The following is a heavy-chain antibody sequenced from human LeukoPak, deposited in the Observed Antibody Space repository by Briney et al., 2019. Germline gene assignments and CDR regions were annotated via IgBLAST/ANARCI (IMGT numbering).Heavy chain of an antibody. V-gene: IGHV3-23*01. CDR1: GFTFSSYA. CDR3: AKDLQAYYDFWSGYYIRVTFDY. J-gene: IGHJ4*02. D-gene: IGHD3-3*01. Sequence: PGGSLRLSCAASGFTFSSYAMSWVRQAPGKGLEWVSAISGSGGSTYYADSVKGRFTISRDNSKNTLYLQMNSLRAEDTAVYYCAKDLQAYYDFWSGYYIRVTFDYWGQGTLVTVSS. CDR2: ISGSGGST.